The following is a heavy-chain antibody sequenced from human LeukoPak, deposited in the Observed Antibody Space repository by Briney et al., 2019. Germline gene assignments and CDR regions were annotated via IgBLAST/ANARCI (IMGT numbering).Heavy chain of an antibody. Sequence: SETLSLTCTVSGGSISNYYWGWIRQPPGKGLEWIGYISYSGSTISNPSLKSRVTISVDTSKNQFSLKLSSVTAADTAVYYCARAQGSLHCSSTSCYTMGNWFDPWGQGTLVTVSS. CDR1: GGSISNYY. J-gene: IGHJ5*02. V-gene: IGHV4-59*01. CDR3: ARAQGSLHCSSTSCYTMGNWFDP. CDR2: ISYSGST. D-gene: IGHD2-2*02.